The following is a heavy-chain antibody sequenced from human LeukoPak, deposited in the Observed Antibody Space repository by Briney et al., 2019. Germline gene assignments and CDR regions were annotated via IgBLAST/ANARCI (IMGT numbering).Heavy chain of an antibody. CDR2: INHSGST. V-gene: IGHV4-34*01. CDR1: GGSFSGYY. J-gene: IGHJ4*02. D-gene: IGHD3-9*01. CDR3: ARRSYKYYDILTGYYSGWVGDY. Sequence: SETLSPTCAVYGGSFSGYYWSWIRQPPGKGLEWIGEINHSGSTNYNPSLKSRVTISVDTSKNQFSLKLSSVTAADTAVYYCARRSYKYYDILTGYYSGWVGDYWGQGTLVTVSS.